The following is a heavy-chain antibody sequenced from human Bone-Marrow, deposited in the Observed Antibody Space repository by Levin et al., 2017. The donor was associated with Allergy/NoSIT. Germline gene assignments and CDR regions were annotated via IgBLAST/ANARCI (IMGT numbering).Heavy chain of an antibody. CDR3: ASDIEVAGSKAMDV. V-gene: IGHV3-66*01. D-gene: IGHD6-19*01. CDR1: GLTVSSKY. Sequence: PGGSLRLSCAASGLTVSSKYMSWVRQAPGKGLEWVAVLYTTANTKYAESVTGRFTISRDSSKNTLYLQMNSLRGEDTAVYFCASDIEVAGSKAMDVWGQGTAVTVSS. J-gene: IGHJ6*02. CDR2: LYTTANT.